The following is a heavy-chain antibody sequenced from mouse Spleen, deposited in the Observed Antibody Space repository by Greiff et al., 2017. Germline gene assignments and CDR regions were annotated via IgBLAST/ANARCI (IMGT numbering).Heavy chain of an antibody. CDR3: ARHEEGVDRYDSGYAMDY. V-gene: IGHV1-62-2*01. CDR1: GYTFTEYT. CDR2: FYPGSGSI. D-gene: IGHD2-14*01. Sequence: QVQLKQSGAELVKPGASVKLSCKASGYTFTEYTIHWVKQRSGQGLEWIGWFYPGSGSIKYNEKFKDKATLTADKSSSTVYMELSRLTSEDSAVYFCARHEEGVDRYDSGYAMDYWGQGTSVTVSS. J-gene: IGHJ4*01.